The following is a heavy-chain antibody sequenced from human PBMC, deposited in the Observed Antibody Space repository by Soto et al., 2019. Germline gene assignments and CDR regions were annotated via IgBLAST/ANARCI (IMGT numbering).Heavy chain of an antibody. CDR2: IKSKTDGGTT. CDR1: GFTFSNAW. Sequence: GGSLRLSCAASGFTFSNAWMNWVRQEQGRVLEWVGRIKSKTDGGTTDYAATVKGRFTISRDDSKNTLYLQMNSLKTEDTAVYYCTTTYSSRAGTPYDEWGQGTLVTVSS. CDR3: TTTYSSRAGTPYDE. D-gene: IGHD6-13*01. V-gene: IGHV3-15*07. J-gene: IGHJ4*02.